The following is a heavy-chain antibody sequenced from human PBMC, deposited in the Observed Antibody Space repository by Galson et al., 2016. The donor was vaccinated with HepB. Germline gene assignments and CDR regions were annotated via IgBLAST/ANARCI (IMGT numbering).Heavy chain of an antibody. CDR1: GYSFTSNY. D-gene: IGHD3-3*01. CDR2: IDPSDSDT. Sequence: SGAEVNKPGDSLRISCKASGYSFTSNYINWVRQMPGKGLEWLGRIDPSDSDTTYSPSFQGHVTISVDRSTTTAFLQWSSLKASDTAIYYCPIQTVQHYYALQHWGQGTTVTVSS. CDR3: PIQTVQHYYALQH. J-gene: IGHJ6*02. V-gene: IGHV5-10-1*01.